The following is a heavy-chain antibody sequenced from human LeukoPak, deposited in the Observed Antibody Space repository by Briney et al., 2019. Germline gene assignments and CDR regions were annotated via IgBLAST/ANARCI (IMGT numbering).Heavy chain of an antibody. D-gene: IGHD1-1*01. V-gene: IGHV3-74*01. CDR2: INGDGGST. Sequence: GGSLRLSCAASGFTFSNHWMHWVRQAPGKGLVWVSRINGDGGSTNYADSVKGRFTISRDNAKNTVYLEMSSLRAEDTAVYYCIQVRVTTTRNAFDVWGQGTMVTVSS. CDR1: GFTFSNHW. J-gene: IGHJ3*01. CDR3: IQVRVTTTRNAFDV.